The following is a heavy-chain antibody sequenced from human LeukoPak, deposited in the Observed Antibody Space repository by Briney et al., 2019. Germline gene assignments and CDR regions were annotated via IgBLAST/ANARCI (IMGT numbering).Heavy chain of an antibody. CDR3: ARDWDYYDSSGYYYEYYAFDI. CDR2: IIPILDIA. D-gene: IGHD3-22*01. J-gene: IGHJ3*02. Sequence: ASVKVSCKASGGTFSSYAISWVRQAPGQGLEWMGRIIPILDIANYAQKFQGRVTITADKSTSTAYMELSSLRSEDTAVYYCARDWDYYDSSGYYYEYYAFDIWGQGTMVTVSS. V-gene: IGHV1-69*04. CDR1: GGTFSSYA.